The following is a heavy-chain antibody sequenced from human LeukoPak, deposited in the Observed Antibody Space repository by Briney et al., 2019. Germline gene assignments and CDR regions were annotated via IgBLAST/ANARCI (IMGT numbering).Heavy chain of an antibody. CDR3: ARHKGSYSHLDS. Sequence: PSETLSLTCTVSGDSISTSGYYWGWIRQPPGKGLEWIGSIYFSGSTYYNSSLKNRVSISVDTSKNQFSLKLTSVTAADTAVYYCARHKGSYSHLDSWGQGTLVTVSS. CDR1: GDSISTSGYY. CDR2: IYFSGST. J-gene: IGHJ4*02. V-gene: IGHV4-39*01. D-gene: IGHD1-26*01.